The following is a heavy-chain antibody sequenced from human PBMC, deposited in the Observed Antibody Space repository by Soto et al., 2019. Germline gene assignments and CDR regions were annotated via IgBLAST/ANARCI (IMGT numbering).Heavy chain of an antibody. CDR3: ARRSYYGSGSIFDY. CDR2: IYYSGST. J-gene: IGHJ4*02. V-gene: IGHV4-39*01. Sequence: SETLSLTWTVSGGSISSSGYYWGWIRQPPGKGLEWIGNIYYSGSTNYNPSLKSRVNISVDTSKNQFSLKVSSVTAADTVVYYCARRSYYGSGSIFDYWGQGTLVTVSS. D-gene: IGHD3-10*01. CDR1: GGSISSSGYY.